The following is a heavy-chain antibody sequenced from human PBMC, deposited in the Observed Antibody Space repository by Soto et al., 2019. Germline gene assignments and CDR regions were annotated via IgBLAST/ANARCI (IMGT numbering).Heavy chain of an antibody. CDR3: ARTPLSSGSTSGYYYYGMDV. CDR2: IYYSGST. J-gene: IGHJ6*02. CDR1: GYSIRSSNW. Sequence: QVQLQESGPGLVKPSDTLSLPCAVSGYSIRSSNWWGWIRQPPGKGLEWIGYIYYSGSTYYNPSLKSRVTMSVDTSKNQFSLKRSSVTAVDTAVYYWARTPLSSGSTSGYYYYGMDVWGQGTTVTVS. D-gene: IGHD2-2*01. V-gene: IGHV4-28*01.